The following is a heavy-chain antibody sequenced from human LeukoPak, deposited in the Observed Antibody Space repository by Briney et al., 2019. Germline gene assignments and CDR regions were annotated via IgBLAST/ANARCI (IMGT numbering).Heavy chain of an antibody. CDR1: GFTFSDYY. D-gene: IGHD2-15*01. V-gene: IGHV3-11*01. Sequence: GGSLRLSCAASGFTFSDYYMSWIRQAPGKGLEWVSYISSSGSTIYYADSVKGRFTISRDNAKNSLYLQMNSRRAEDTAVYYCARVSRYCSGGSCYSGGGYWGQGTLVTVSS. CDR2: ISSSGSTI. CDR3: ARVSRYCSGGSCYSGGGY. J-gene: IGHJ4*02.